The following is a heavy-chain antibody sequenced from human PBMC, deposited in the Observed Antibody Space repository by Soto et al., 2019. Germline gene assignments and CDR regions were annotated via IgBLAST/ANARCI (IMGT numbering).Heavy chain of an antibody. D-gene: IGHD3-9*01. Sequence: QVQLVQSGAEVKKPGSSVKVSCKASGGTFSSYAISWVRQAPGQGLEWMGGIIPIFGTAHYAQKFEGRVTITADESTSTAYMELGRLRSEDTAVYYCAALTQQGDILTGRDYWGQGTLVTVSS. V-gene: IGHV1-69*01. J-gene: IGHJ4*02. CDR2: IIPIFGTA. CDR3: AALTQQGDILTGRDY. CDR1: GGTFSSYA.